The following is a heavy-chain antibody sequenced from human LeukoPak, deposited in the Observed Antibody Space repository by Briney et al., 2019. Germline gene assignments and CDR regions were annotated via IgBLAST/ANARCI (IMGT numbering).Heavy chain of an antibody. J-gene: IGHJ4*02. CDR1: GGSISSSSYY. CDR2: IYYSGST. D-gene: IGHD6-19*01. V-gene: IGHV4-39*01. CDR3: ARWRPAVAGLDY. Sequence: SETLSLTCTVSGGSISSSSYYWGWIRQPPGKGLEWIGSIYYSGSTYYNPSLKSRVTISVDTSKNQFSLKLTSVTAADTAVYYCARWRPAVAGLDYWGQGTLVTVSS.